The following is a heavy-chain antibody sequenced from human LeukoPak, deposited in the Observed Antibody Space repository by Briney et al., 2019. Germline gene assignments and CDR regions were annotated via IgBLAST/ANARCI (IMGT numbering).Heavy chain of an antibody. CDR1: GFTFSSYS. V-gene: IGHV3-21*04. CDR2: ISSSIDYM. J-gene: IGHJ4*02. CDR3: AREDPDYGGTYYFDY. Sequence: GGSLRLSCAASGFTFSSYSMNWVRQPPGKGLEWVSSISSSIDYMYYADSVKGRFTISRDNAKNSLYLQMNSLRAEDTAVYYCAREDPDYGGTYYFDYWGQGTLVTVSS. D-gene: IGHD4-23*01.